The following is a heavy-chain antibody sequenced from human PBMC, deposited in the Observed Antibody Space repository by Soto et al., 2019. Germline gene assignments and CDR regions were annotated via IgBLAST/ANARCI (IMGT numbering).Heavy chain of an antibody. V-gene: IGHV4-30-4*01. Sequence: SEILSLTCTVSGGSIISGDYYWSWIRQPPGKGLEWIGYIYYSGSTYYNPSLKSRVTISVDTSKNQFSLKLSSVTAADTAVYYCARHITMVRGVIWWFDPWGQGTLVTVSS. CDR3: ARHITMVRGVIWWFDP. CDR2: IYYSGST. CDR1: GGSIISGDYY. J-gene: IGHJ5*02. D-gene: IGHD3-10*01.